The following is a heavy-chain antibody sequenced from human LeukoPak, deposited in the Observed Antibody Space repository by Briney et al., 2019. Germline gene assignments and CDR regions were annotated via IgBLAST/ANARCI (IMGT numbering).Heavy chain of an antibody. CDR3: ARGGISIFGVVIYMDV. Sequence: PGGCLRLSCAAPGLSLVDDGMSAGRQTPGKGLERVSGINWNGGSTGYAESVKGRFTISRDNAKNSLSVQMNSLRVEDTALYYCARGGISIFGVVIYMDVWGRGTTVTVSS. CDR2: INWNGGST. J-gene: IGHJ6*03. CDR1: GLSLVDDG. V-gene: IGHV3-20*04. D-gene: IGHD3-3*01.